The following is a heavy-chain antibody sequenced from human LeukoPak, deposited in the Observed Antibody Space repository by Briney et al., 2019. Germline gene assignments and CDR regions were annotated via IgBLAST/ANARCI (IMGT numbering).Heavy chain of an antibody. J-gene: IGHJ3*02. CDR2: IDPSDSYT. D-gene: IGHD3-22*01. CDR1: GYSFTSYW. V-gene: IGHV5-10-1*01. CDR3: ARLSRGGYYSMGAFDI. Sequence: GESLKISCKGSGYSFTSYWISWVRQMPGKGLEWMGRIDPSDSYTNYSPSFQGRVTMSVDKSISTAYLQWSSLQASDTAMYYCARLSRGGYYSMGAFDIWGQGTVVTVFS.